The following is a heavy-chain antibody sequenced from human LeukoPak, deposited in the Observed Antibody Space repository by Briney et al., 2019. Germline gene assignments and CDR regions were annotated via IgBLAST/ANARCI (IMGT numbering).Heavy chain of an antibody. CDR2: ISYDGSNK. CDR1: GFTFSSYG. V-gene: IGHV3-30*18. J-gene: IGHJ4*02. Sequence: GRSLRPSCAASGFTFSSYGMHWVRQAPGKGLEWVAVISYDGSNKYYADSVKGRFTISRDNSKNTLYLQMNSLRAEDTAVYYCAKDLTSSGWWTDYWGQGTLVTVSS. CDR3: AKDLTSSGWWTDY. D-gene: IGHD6-19*01.